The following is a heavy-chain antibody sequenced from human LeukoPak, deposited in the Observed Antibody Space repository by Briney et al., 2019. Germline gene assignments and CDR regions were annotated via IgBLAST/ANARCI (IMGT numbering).Heavy chain of an antibody. CDR2: INPNSGGT. Sequence: GASVKVSCKASGYTFTGYYMHWVRQAPGQGLEWMGWINPNSGGTNYAQKFQGRVTMTRDTSISTAYMELSRLRSDDTAVYYCARDLGYGDYGGENWSDPWGQGTLVTVSS. CDR1: GYTFTGYY. V-gene: IGHV1-2*02. CDR3: ARDLGYGDYGGENWSDP. J-gene: IGHJ5*02. D-gene: IGHD4-17*01.